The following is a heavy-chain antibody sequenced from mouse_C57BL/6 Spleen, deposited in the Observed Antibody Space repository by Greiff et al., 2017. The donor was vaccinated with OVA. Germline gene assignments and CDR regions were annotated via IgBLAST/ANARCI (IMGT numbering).Heavy chain of an antibody. CDR2: IDPETGGT. CDR1: GYTFTDYE. V-gene: IGHV1-15*01. CDR3: TRKADPVYFDY. Sequence: VQLQQSGAELVRPGASVTLSCKASGYTFTDYEMHWVKQTPVHGLEWIGAIDPETGGTAYNQKFKGKAILTADKSSSTAYMELRSLTSEDSAVYYCTRKADPVYFDYWGQGTTLTVSS. J-gene: IGHJ2*01.